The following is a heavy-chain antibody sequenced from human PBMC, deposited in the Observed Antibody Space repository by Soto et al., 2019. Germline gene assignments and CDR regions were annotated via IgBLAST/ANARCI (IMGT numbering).Heavy chain of an antibody. J-gene: IGHJ4*02. CDR2: IYYSGST. CDR3: ARAGAATHSDY. D-gene: IGHD2-15*01. CDR1: GGSISNYY. Sequence: QVQLQESGPGLVKPSETLSLTCTVSGGSISNYYCSWIRQPPGKGLEWIGYIYYSGSTNYNPSLKSRVTISVDTSKNQFSLKLSSVTAADTAVYYCARAGAATHSDYWGQGTLVTVSS. V-gene: IGHV4-59*01.